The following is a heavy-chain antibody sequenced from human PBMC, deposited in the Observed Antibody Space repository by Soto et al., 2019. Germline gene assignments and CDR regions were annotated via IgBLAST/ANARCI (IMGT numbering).Heavy chain of an antibody. Sequence: VASVKVSCKVSGYTLTELSMHWVRQAPGKGLEWMGGFDPEDGETIYAQKFQGRVTMTEDTSTDTAYMELSSLRSEDTAVYYCATSIVGATNPNARFFDYWGQGTLVTVSS. D-gene: IGHD1-26*01. CDR2: FDPEDGET. CDR3: ATSIVGATNPNARFFDY. J-gene: IGHJ4*02. V-gene: IGHV1-24*01. CDR1: GYTLTELS.